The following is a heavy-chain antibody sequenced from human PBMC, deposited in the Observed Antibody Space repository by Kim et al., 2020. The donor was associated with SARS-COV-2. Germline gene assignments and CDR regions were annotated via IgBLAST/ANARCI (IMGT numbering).Heavy chain of an antibody. Sequence: GGSLRLSCAASGFTFSTYYMSWVRQAPGKGLEWVSAISSTGGTYYEAYAEEGRFTICDNNYKTILYLLNSMLRADTAALYCWRGWDSGSREGAFDGWG. CDR1: GFTFSTYY. D-gene: IGHD1-26*01. J-gene: IGHJ5*01. CDR2: ISSTGGT. CDR3: RGWDSGSREGAFDG. V-gene: IGHV3-23*01.